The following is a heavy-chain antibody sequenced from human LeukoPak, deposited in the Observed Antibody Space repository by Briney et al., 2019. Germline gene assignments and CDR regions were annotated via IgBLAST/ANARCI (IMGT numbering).Heavy chain of an antibody. CDR1: GGSIRSSTYY. V-gene: IGHV4-39*01. CDR3: ARQSDSSGWSTYGY. D-gene: IGHD6-19*01. CDR2: MYYTGST. J-gene: IGHJ4*02. Sequence: SETLSLTCTVSGGSIRSSTYYWGWIRQPPGKGLERIGSMYYTGSTYYSPSLKSRVTISVDTSKNQFSLKLSSVTAADTAVYYCARQSDSSGWSTYGYWGQGTLVTVSS.